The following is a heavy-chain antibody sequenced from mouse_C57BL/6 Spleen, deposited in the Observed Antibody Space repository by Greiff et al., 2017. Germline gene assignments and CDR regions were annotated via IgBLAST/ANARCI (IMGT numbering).Heavy chain of an antibody. V-gene: IGHV1-69*01. CDR2: IDPSDSYT. D-gene: IGHD1-1*01. J-gene: IGHJ4*01. CDR3: ARKGYYGSSLYAMDY. CDR1: GYTFTSYW. Sequence: VQLQQPGAELVMPGASVKLSCKASGYTFTSYWMHWVKQRPGQGLEWIGEIDPSDSYTNYNQKFKGKSTLTVDKSSSTAYMQLSSLTSEDSAVYYSARKGYYGSSLYAMDYWGQGTSVTVSS.